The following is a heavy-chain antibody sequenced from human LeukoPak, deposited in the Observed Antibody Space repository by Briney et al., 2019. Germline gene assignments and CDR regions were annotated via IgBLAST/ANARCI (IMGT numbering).Heavy chain of an antibody. CDR3: AKAIHSSSSGVVDY. CDR1: GFTFSSYS. J-gene: IGHJ4*02. CDR2: IWYDGSNK. D-gene: IGHD6-6*01. Sequence: GGSLRLSCAASGFTFSSYSMHWVRQAPGKGLEWVAVIWYDGSNKYYADSVKGRFTISRDNSKNTLYLQMSSLRAEDTTVYYCAKAIHSSSSGVVDYWGQGTLVTVSS. V-gene: IGHV3-30*02.